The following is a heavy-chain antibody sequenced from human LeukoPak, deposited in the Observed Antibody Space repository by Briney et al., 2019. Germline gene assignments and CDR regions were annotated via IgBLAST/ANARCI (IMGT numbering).Heavy chain of an antibody. Sequence: SETLPLTCTVSGGSISSSSYYWGWIRQPPGKGLEWIGSIYYSGSTYYNPSLKSRVTISVDTSKNQFSLKLSSVTAADTAVYYCARSLRRYYFDYWDQGTLVTVSS. CDR3: ARSLRRYYFDY. D-gene: IGHD3-16*01. CDR2: IYYSGST. J-gene: IGHJ4*02. V-gene: IGHV4-39*01. CDR1: GGSISSSSYY.